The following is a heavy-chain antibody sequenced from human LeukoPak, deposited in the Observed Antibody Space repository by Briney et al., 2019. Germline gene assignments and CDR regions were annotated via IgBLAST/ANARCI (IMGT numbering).Heavy chain of an antibody. CDR2: ISAYNGNT. D-gene: IGHD3-22*01. CDR1: GYTFTSYG. Sequence: GASVKVSCKASGYTFTSYGISWVRQAPGQGLEWMGWISAYNGNTNYAQKLQGRVTMTTDTSTSTAYMELRSLRSGDTAVYYCARDHYDIFDYYYYYMDVWGKGTTVTVSS. CDR3: ARDHYDIFDYYYYYMDV. V-gene: IGHV1-18*01. J-gene: IGHJ6*03.